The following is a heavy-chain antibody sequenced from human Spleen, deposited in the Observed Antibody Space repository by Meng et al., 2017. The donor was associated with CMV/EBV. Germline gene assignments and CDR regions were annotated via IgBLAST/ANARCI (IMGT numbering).Heavy chain of an antibody. Sequence: GESLKISCAASGLTFSSYAMSWVRQAPGKGLECVSVIYRGGSSTYYADSVKGRFTISRDDSKNSLYLQMNSLRAEDTAVYYCARGLEDFDYWGHGTLVTVSS. CDR2: IYRGGSST. CDR3: ARGLEDFDY. J-gene: IGHJ4*01. V-gene: IGHV3-23*03. CDR1: GLTFSSYA. D-gene: IGHD3-16*01.